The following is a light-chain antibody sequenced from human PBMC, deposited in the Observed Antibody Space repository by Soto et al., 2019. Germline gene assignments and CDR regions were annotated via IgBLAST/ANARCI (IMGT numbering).Light chain of an antibody. CDR1: QSFSTW. CDR2: DAS. J-gene: IGKJ1*01. CDR3: QQYNSYGRT. Sequence: DIQMTQSPSTLSASVGDRVTITCRASQSFSTWLAWFQQKPGKAPKLLIYDASSLESGVPSGFSGSGSGTEFTLTISSLQPDDFATYYCQQYNSYGRTFGQGTKVDIK. V-gene: IGKV1-5*01.